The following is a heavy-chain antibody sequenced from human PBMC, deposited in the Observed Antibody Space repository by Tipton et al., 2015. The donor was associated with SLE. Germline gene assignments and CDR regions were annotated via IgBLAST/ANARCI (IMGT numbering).Heavy chain of an antibody. Sequence: TLSLTCSVSGGSISIGGYYWSLIRQHPGKGLEWIGYSHYSGNTYYNTSLKSRVTISVDTSKNQFSLKLSSVTAADTAVYYCERGLRFMKWLSSHYMDVWGKGPTVTVSS. CDR2: SHYSGNT. CDR3: ERGLRFMKWLSSHYMDV. J-gene: IGHJ6*03. CDR1: GGSISIGGYY. V-gene: IGHV4-31*03. D-gene: IGHD3-3*01.